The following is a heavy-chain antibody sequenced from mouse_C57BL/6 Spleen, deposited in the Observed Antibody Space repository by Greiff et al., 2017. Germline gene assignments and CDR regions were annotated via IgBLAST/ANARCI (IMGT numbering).Heavy chain of an antibody. V-gene: IGHV1-66*01. CDR2: IYPGSGNT. D-gene: IGHD1-1*01. Sequence: VQGVESGPELVKPGASVKISCKASGYSFTSYYIHWVKQRPGQGLEWIGWIYPGSGNTKYNEKFKGKATLTADTSSSTAYMQLSSLTSEDSAVYYCARGSSFAYWGQGTLVTVSA. J-gene: IGHJ3*01. CDR1: GYSFTSYY. CDR3: ARGSSFAY.